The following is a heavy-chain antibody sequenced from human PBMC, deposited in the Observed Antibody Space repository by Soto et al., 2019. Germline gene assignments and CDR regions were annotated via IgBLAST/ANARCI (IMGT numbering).Heavy chain of an antibody. D-gene: IGHD4-4*01. CDR3: AILHPLGQDWFDP. J-gene: IGHJ5*02. CDR1: GGSVSSGSYY. V-gene: IGHV4-61*01. CDR2: IYYSGST. Sequence: QVQLQESGPGLVKPSETLSLTCTVSGGSVSSGSYYWSWIRQPPGKGLEWIGYIYYSGSTNYNPSLKSRVTISVDTSKNQFSLKLSSVTAADMAVYYCAILHPLGQDWFDPWGQGTLVTVSS.